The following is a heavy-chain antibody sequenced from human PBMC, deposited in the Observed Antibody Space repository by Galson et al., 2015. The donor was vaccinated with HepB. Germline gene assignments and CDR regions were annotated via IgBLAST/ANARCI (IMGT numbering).Heavy chain of an antibody. CDR3: ARAPIVFDYYYMDV. D-gene: IGHD1-26*01. CDR2: INPNSGGT. V-gene: IGHV1-2*06. J-gene: IGHJ6*03. Sequence: SVKVSCKASGYTFTGYYMHWVRQAPGQGLEWMGRINPNSGGTNYAQKFQGRVTMTRDTSISTAYMELSRLRSDDTAVYYCARAPIVFDYYYMDVWGKGTTITVSS. CDR1: GYTFTGYY.